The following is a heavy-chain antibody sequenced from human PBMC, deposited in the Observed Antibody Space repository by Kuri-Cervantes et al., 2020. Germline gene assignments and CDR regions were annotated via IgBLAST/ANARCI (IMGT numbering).Heavy chain of an antibody. CDR1: GFTFSSYS. Sequence: GESLKISCAASGFTFSSYSMNWVRQAPGKGLEWVSYISSSSSTIYYADSVKGRFTISRDNSKNTLYLQMNSLRAEDTAVYYCAKDLDYYGSGSYYIGMDVWGQGTTVT. J-gene: IGHJ6*02. V-gene: IGHV3-48*01. D-gene: IGHD3-10*01. CDR3: AKDLDYYGSGSYYIGMDV. CDR2: ISSSSSTI.